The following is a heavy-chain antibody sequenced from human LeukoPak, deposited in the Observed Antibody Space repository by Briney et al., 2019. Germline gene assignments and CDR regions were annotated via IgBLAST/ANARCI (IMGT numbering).Heavy chain of an antibody. CDR2: IYHSGST. CDR3: ARVNNWGPAAKGDY. CDR1: GGSISSGGYY. J-gene: IGHJ4*02. V-gene: IGHV4-30-2*01. D-gene: IGHD2-2*01. Sequence: SQTLSLTCTVSGGSISSGGYYWSWIRQPPGKGLEWIGYIYHSGSTYYNPSLKSRVTISVDRSKNQFSLKLSSVTAADTAVYYCARVNNWGPAAKGDYWGQGTLVTVSS.